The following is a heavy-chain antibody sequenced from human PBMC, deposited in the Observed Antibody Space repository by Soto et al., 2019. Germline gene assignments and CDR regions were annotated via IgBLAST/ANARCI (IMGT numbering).Heavy chain of an antibody. V-gene: IGHV3-33*01. CDR2: IWFDGGNK. Sequence: PVGSLRLSCAGSGFTFSSSGMHWVRQAPGKGLEWVAVIWFDGGNKKYADSVKGRFTISRDNSKNTLSLQMNSLRAEDTAVYYCARGQGYFDLWGRGILVTVSS. CDR3: ARGQGYFDL. J-gene: IGHJ2*01. CDR1: GFTFSSSG.